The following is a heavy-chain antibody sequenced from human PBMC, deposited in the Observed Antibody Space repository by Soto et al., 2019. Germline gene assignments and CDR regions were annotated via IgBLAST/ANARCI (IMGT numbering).Heavy chain of an antibody. CDR2: ISGSGGST. D-gene: IGHD3-3*01. CDR3: AKGVIFSPASYYFDS. CDR1: GFTFSSYA. J-gene: IGHJ4*02. Sequence: GGSLRLSCAASGFTFSSYAMSWVRQAPGKGLEWVSAISGSGGSTYYADSVKGRFTISRDNSKNTLYLQMNSLRAEDTAIYYCAKGVIFSPASYYFDSWGQGTQVTVSS. V-gene: IGHV3-23*01.